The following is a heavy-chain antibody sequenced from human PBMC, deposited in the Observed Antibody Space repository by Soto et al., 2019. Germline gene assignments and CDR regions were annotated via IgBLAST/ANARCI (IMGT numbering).Heavy chain of an antibody. D-gene: IGHD6-19*01. CDR3: ARSVEGHFDY. CDR2: ITSDTKTI. CDR1: GLTFSVYS. V-gene: IGHV3-48*02. Sequence: EVQLVESGRDLVQRGGSLRLSCVAAGLTFSVYSMNWVRQAPGKGLEWFSYITSDTKTIKYADSVKGRFTISRDNAKNSVYLQMNSLRDEDTAVYYCARSVEGHFDYWGQGTVVTVSS. J-gene: IGHJ4*02.